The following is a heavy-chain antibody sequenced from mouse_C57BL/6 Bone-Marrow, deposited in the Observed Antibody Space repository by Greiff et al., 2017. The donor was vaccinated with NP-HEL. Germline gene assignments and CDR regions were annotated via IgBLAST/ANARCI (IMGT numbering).Heavy chain of an antibody. D-gene: IGHD2-1*01. CDR1: GYTFTDYY. V-gene: IGHV1-26*01. CDR3: ARYYYGPGSWFAY. CDR2: INPNNGGT. Sequence: EVKLQQSGPELVKPGASVKISCKASGYTFTDYYMNWVKQSHGKSLEWIGDINPNNGGTSYNQKFKGKATLTVDKSSSTAYMELRSLTSEDSAVYYCARYYYGPGSWFAYWGQGTLVTVSA. J-gene: IGHJ3*01.